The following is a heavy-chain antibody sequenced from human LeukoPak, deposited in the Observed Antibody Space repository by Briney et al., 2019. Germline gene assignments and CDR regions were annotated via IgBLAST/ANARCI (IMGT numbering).Heavy chain of an antibody. D-gene: IGHD2-2*01. V-gene: IGHV4-61*02. Sequence: SETLSLTCTVSGGSISSGRYYWSWIRQPAGTGLEWIGRIYTSGSTNYNPSLKSRVTISVDTSKNQFSLKLSSVTAADTAVYYCAAVVVPAATGYYGMDVWGQGTTVTVSS. CDR2: IYTSGST. CDR1: GGSISSGRYY. J-gene: IGHJ6*02. CDR3: AAVVVPAATGYYGMDV.